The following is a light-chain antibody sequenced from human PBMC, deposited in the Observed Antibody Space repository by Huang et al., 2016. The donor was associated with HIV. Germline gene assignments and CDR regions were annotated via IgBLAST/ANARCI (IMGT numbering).Light chain of an antibody. CDR1: QSVSTS. J-gene: IGKJ1*01. V-gene: IGKV3-11*01. Sequence: EIVLTQSPATLSLSPGERATLSCRASQSVSTSLAWYQQKPGQAPRLLIYDTSNRAPGVPARFSGSGSGTDFTLSISSLEPEDFAVYYCQQRSIWPWTFGQGTKVEIK. CDR3: QQRSIWPWT. CDR2: DTS.